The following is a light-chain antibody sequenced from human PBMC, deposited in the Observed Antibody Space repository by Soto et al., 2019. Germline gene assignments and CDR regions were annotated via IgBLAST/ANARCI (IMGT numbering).Light chain of an antibody. CDR2: DDS. CDR3: GTWDGSLNVGL. J-gene: IGLJ2*01. V-gene: IGLV1-51*01. Sequence: QSALTQPPSVSAAPGQKVIISCSGSSSNIGSNYVSWFRQIPGTPPKLLIYDDSQRLSGISDRFSGSKSGTSATLGITGLQTGDEADYYCGTWDGSLNVGLFGGGTKVTVL. CDR1: SSNIGSNY.